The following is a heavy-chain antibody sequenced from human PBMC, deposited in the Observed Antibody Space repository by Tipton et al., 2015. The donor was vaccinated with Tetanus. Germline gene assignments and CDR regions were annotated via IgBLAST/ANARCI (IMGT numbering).Heavy chain of an antibody. D-gene: IGHD6-6*01. Sequence: TLSLTCTVSGGSISSGGFFWNWIRQFPGKGLEWIGYVYYSGSTSYNPPLKSRITISVETSKNQFSRTLTSGTAAATAVDYCARDPGGCRVVRLNCFDPWGHGTLVAVSS. CDR2: VYYSGST. CDR3: ARDPGGCRVVRLNCFDP. CDR1: GGSISSGGFF. V-gene: IGHV4-31*03. J-gene: IGHJ5*02.